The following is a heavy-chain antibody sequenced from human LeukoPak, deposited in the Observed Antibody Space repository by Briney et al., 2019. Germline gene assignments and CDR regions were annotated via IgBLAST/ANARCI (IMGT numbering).Heavy chain of an antibody. J-gene: IGHJ4*02. CDR3: ARSPNKVGAIYIFDY. D-gene: IGHD1-26*01. V-gene: IGHV1-2*02. CDR1: GYTFTGYY. Sequence: GASVKVSCKASGYTFTGYYMHWVRQAPGQGLEWMGWINPNSGGTNYAQKFQGRVTMTGDTSISTAYMELSRLRSDDTAVYYCARSPNKVGAIYIFDYWGQGTLVTVSS. CDR2: INPNSGGT.